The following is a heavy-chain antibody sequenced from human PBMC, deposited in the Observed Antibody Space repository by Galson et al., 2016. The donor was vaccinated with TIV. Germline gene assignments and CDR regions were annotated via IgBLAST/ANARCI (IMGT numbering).Heavy chain of an antibody. CDR2: IYARGNS. D-gene: IGHD2-15*01. CDR1: GGSISSGNYY. Sequence: TLSLTCTVSGGSISSGNYYWSWIRQSAGKGLEWIGRIYARGNSDYNPSLRSRVTVSVDTSKNQFSLRLNSVTAADTAVYYCATTGYCSGGNCYPQFDYWGQGTLVTVSS. J-gene: IGHJ4*02. V-gene: IGHV4-61*02. CDR3: ATTGYCSGGNCYPQFDY.